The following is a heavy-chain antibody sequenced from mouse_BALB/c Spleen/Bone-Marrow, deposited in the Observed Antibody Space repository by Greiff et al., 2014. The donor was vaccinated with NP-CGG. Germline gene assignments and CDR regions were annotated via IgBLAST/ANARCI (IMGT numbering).Heavy chain of an antibody. J-gene: IGHJ2*01. CDR3: ARRIYYAMGY. V-gene: IGHV1-54*01. Sequence: VMLVESGAELVRPGTSVKVSCKASGYAFTNYLIQWVKQRPGQGLEWIGVLNPGSGGTDYNEKFKGKATLTEDKSSSSAYMQLSSLTADDTAVYFCARRIYYAMGYWGQGTTLTVSS. CDR2: LNPGSGGT. CDR1: GYAFTNYL. D-gene: IGHD2-1*01.